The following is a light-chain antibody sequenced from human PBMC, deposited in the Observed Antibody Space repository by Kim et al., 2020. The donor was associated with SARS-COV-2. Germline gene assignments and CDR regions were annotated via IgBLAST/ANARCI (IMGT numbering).Light chain of an antibody. CDR3: QQYGSSSIT. CDR2: GAS. CDR1: QSVGSSY. V-gene: IGKV3-20*01. J-gene: IGKJ5*01. Sequence: EIVLTQSPGTLSLSPGERATLSCRASQSVGSSYLAWYQQKPGQAPRLLIYGASSRATGIPDRFSGSGSGTDFTLTISRLEPEDFAVYYCQQYGSSSITIGQGTRLEIK.